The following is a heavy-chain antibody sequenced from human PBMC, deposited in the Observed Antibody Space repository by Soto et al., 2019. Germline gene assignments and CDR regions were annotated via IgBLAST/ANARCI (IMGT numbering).Heavy chain of an antibody. CDR3: ARAMVRGVDYGMDV. CDR1: GGTFSSYT. CDR2: IIPILGIA. Sequence: QVQLVQSGAEVKKPGSSVKVSCKASGGTFSSYTISWVRQAPGQGLEWMGRIIPILGIANYAQKFQGRVTITADKSTSTAYMELSSLRSEDTAVYYCARAMVRGVDYGMDVWGHGTTVTVSS. D-gene: IGHD3-10*01. V-gene: IGHV1-69*02. J-gene: IGHJ6*02.